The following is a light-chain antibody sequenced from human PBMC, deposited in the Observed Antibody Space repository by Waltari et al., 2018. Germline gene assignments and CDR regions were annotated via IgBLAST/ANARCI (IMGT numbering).Light chain of an antibody. CDR2: EVS. CDR3: SSYTSSRTLM. CDR1: SSDVGTYNR. J-gene: IGLJ6*01. V-gene: IGLV2-18*02. Sequence: QSALTQPPSVSGSPGQSVTISCTGTSSDVGTYNRVSWYQQPPGTAPKLMIYEVSNRPSGVPDRFSGSKSGNTASLTISGLQAEDEADYYCSSYTSSRTLMFGSGTKVTVL.